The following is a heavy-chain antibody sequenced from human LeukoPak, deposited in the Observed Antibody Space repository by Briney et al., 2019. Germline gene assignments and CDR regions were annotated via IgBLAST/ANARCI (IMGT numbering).Heavy chain of an antibody. CDR1: GFTFSSYA. CDR2: ISYDGSNK. D-gene: IGHD2-2*01. J-gene: IGHJ4*02. V-gene: IGHV3-30-3*01. CDR3: ARHQADY. Sequence: GGSLRLSCAASGFTFSSYAMHWVRQAPGKGLGWVAVISYDGSNKYYADSVKGRFTISRDNSKNTLYLQMNSLRAEDTAVYYCARHQADYWGQGTLVTVSS.